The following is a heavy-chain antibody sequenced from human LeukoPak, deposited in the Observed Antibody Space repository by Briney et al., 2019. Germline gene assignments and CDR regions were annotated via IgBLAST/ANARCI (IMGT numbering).Heavy chain of an antibody. CDR2: IYYSGST. V-gene: IGHV4-61*01. D-gene: IGHD4-17*01. CDR3: ARVGYGDHFDY. J-gene: IGHJ4*02. CDR1: GGYVSSGRYY. Sequence: SETLSLPCSVSGGYVSSGRYYWSWLRPPPGKGLEGMGYIYYSGSTNYNPSLKSRVTISVDTSKNQFSLKLSSVAAADTAVYYCARVGYGDHFDYWGQGTLVTVSS.